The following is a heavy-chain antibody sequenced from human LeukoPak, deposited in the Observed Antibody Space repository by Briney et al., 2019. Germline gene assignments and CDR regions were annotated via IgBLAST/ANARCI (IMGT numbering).Heavy chain of an antibody. V-gene: IGHV3-23*01. Sequence: GGSLRLSCAASGFTFSSYAMSWVRQAPGKGLEWVSAISGSGSSTYYADSVKGRFTISRDNSKNTLYLQMNSLRAEDTAVYYCARMITTVTTCYFDYWGQGTLVTVSS. CDR2: ISGSGSST. CDR1: GFTFSSYA. CDR3: ARMITTVTTCYFDY. J-gene: IGHJ4*02. D-gene: IGHD4-17*01.